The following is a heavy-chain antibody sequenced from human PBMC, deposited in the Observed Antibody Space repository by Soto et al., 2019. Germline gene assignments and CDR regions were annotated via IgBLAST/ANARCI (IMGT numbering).Heavy chain of an antibody. CDR1: GFTFSSYA. CDR2: ISYDGSNK. J-gene: IGHJ2*01. V-gene: IGHV3-30-3*01. D-gene: IGHD7-27*01. CDR3: ARGSTGDGSNWYFDL. Sequence: QVQLVESGGGVVQPGRSLRLSCAASGFTFSSYAMHWVRQAPGKGLEWVAVISYDGSNKYHADSVKGRFTISRDNSKNTLSLQMNSLRAEDTAVYYCARGSTGDGSNWYFDLWGRGTLVTVSS.